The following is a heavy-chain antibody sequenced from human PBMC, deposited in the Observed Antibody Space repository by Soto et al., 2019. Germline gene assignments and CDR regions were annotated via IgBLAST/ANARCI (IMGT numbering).Heavy chain of an antibody. Sequence: DSVKVSGKASAYTFTSHGISWVRQAPVQGLEWMGWIRAYNGNTNYAQKPQGRVTMTTDTSTSTAYMELRSLRSDDTAVYFFAGHDGPNCFDPWGQGTLVTVSS. CDR1: AYTFTSHG. J-gene: IGHJ5*02. V-gene: IGHV1-18*04. CDR3: AGHDGPNCFDP. CDR2: IRAYNGNT. D-gene: IGHD5-12*01.